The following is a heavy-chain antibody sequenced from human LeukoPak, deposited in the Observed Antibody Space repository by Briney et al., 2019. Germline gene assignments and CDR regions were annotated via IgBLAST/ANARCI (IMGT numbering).Heavy chain of an antibody. V-gene: IGHV4-34*01. CDR1: EMSFSAYY. CDR3: ARGFPPGSGSRGSHAFDV. J-gene: IGHJ3*01. D-gene: IGHD6-19*01. CDR2: INYGGST. Sequence: AETLSHSYAVSEMSFSAYYWNWIRQSPGKGLEWIGEINYGGSTKYTPSLEGRGTILIDTSKNQFSLKLTSVTAADTAVYYCARGFPPGSGSRGSHAFDVWGQGRIVTVSS.